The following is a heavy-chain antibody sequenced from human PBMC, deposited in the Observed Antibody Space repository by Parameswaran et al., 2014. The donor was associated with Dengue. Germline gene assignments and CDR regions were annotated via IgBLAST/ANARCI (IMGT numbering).Heavy chain of an antibody. V-gene: IGHV4-34*01. CDR2: INHSGST. Sequence: ASETLSLTCAVYGGSFSGYYWSWIRQPPGKGLEWIGEINHSGSTNYNPSLKSRVTISVDTSKNQFSLKLSSVTAADTAVYYCAVPPSYPYWGQGSLVTVSS. CDR3: AVPPSYPY. CDR1: GGSFSGYY. J-gene: IGHJ4*02. D-gene: IGHD6-6*01.